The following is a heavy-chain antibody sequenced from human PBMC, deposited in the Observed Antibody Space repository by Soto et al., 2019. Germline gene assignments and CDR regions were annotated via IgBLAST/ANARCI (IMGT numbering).Heavy chain of an antibody. J-gene: IGHJ4*02. V-gene: IGHV3-23*01. D-gene: IGHD4-17*01. CDR1: GFTFSSYA. CDR2: ISGSGGST. Sequence: GGSLRLSCAASGFTFSSYAMSWVRQAPGKGLEWVSAISGSGGSTYYADSVKGRFTISRDNSKNTLYLQMNSLRAEDTAVYYCAKPATVTTFFYNYFDYWGQGTLVTVSS. CDR3: AKPATVTTFFYNYFDY.